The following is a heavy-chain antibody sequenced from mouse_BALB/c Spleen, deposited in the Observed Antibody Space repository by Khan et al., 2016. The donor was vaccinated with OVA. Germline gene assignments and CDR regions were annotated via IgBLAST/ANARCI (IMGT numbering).Heavy chain of an antibody. CDR3: WILR. Sequence: EVKLEESGGGLVQPGGSMKLSCVASGFTFSNYWMNWVRQSPETGLEWVAEIRLKSDDYVTHYAEAVEGRFTISRDDSKRSVYLKMNNVTAEDTGIYYCWILRWGQGTTLTVSS. V-gene: IGHV6-6*02. CDR2: IRLKSDDYVT. CDR1: GFTFSNYW. J-gene: IGHJ2*01.